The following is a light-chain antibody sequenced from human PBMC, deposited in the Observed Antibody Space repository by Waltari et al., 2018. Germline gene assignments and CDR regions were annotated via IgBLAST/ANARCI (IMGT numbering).Light chain of an antibody. J-gene: IGKJ4*01. Sequence: EIVLTQSPATLSLSPGERVTLSCRASQSESSHLAWYQQKRGQAPRLLIYDASNRATGIPARFSGSGSGTDFTLTISSLEPEDFAVYYCQQRTTWPLTFGGGTRVEIK. V-gene: IGKV3-11*01. CDR3: QQRTTWPLT. CDR1: QSESSH. CDR2: DAS.